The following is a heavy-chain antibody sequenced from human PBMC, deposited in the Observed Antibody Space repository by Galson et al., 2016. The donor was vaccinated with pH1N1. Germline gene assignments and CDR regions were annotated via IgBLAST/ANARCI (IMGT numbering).Heavy chain of an antibody. V-gene: IGHV3-74*01. D-gene: IGHD5/OR15-5a*01. Sequence: SLRLSCAASGFTFSSYWMHWVRQAPGKGLVWVSRINSDGSSTSYADSVKGRFTISRDNAKNTLYLQMNSLRAEDTAIYYCAKALSRVVSTSGYFVWWGQGTPVTVSS. CDR3: AKALSRVVSTSGYFVW. CDR1: GFTFSSYW. J-gene: IGHJ4*02. CDR2: INSDGSST.